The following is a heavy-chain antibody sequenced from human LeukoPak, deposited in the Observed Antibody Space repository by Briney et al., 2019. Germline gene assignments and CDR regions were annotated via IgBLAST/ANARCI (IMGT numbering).Heavy chain of an antibody. J-gene: IGHJ4*02. CDR2: MYYSGRT. Sequence: SETLSLTCTVSGGSIRGSDYYWGWVRQAPGKGLEWIASMYYSGRTAYNPSLRSRVIISVDTSKNHFSLRLSSVTAADMAVYYCASLYDGGEQADYWGQGTLVTVSS. D-gene: IGHD3-16*01. V-gene: IGHV4-39*02. CDR1: GGSIRGSDYY. CDR3: ASLYDGGEQADY.